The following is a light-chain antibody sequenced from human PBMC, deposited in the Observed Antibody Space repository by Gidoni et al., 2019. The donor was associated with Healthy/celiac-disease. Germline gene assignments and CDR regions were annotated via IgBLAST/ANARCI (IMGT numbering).Light chain of an antibody. CDR2: EVS. CDR3: SSYTSSSSLYS. V-gene: IGLV2-14*01. Sequence: QSALTQPAPVSGSPGQSITISCTGTSSDVGGYNYVSWYQQHPGKAPKLMIYEVSNRPSGVSNRFSGSKSGNTASLTISGLQAEDEADYYCSSYTSSSSLYSFGTGTKVTVL. CDR1: SSDVGGYNY. J-gene: IGLJ1*01.